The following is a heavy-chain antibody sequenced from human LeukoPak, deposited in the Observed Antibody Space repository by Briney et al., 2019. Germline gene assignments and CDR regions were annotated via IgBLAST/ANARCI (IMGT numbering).Heavy chain of an antibody. Sequence: GGSLRLSCTASGFTFSYYSMSWVRQAPGRGLEWVGFIRNKANGGTKEYAASVKVRFTISRDDYKSIAYLQMNSLKTEDTAVYYCTRVIGYYDSSGYYYAFDYWGQGTLVTVYS. D-gene: IGHD3-22*01. CDR3: TRVIGYYDSSGYYYAFDY. J-gene: IGHJ4*02. V-gene: IGHV3-49*04. CDR1: GFTFSYYS. CDR2: IRNKANGGTK.